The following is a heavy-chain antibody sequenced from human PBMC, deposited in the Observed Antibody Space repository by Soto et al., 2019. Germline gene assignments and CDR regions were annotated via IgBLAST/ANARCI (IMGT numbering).Heavy chain of an antibody. J-gene: IGHJ4*02. CDR3: ARVASDYINSVDH. CDR1: GFTFNAYA. CDR2: IGGSGGNR. V-gene: IGHV3-23*01. D-gene: IGHD4-4*01. Sequence: EVQLLESGGGLVQPGGSLRLSCAASGFTFNAYAMTWVRQAPGKGLEWVSAIGGSGGNRYYAASGKGRFTISRDNSKHTLDLQMSRLRVEDTAVYYCARVASDYINSVDHWGQGILVTVSS.